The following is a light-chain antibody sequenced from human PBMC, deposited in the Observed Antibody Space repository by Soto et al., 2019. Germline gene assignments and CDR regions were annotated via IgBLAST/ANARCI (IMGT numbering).Light chain of an antibody. CDR3: QQYNSYPT. CDR2: KAS. V-gene: IGKV1-5*03. CDR1: QSINSW. J-gene: IGKJ1*01. Sequence: DIQMTQSPSTLSASVGDRVTITCRASQSINSWLAWYQQKPGKAPKLLIYKASSLQSGVPSRFSGSGSGTEFTLTISSLQPDDFATYYCQQYNSYPTFGQGTKVEI.